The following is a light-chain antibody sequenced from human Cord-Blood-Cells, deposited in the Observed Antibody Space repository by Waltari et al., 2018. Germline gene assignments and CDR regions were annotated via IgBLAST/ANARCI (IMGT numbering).Light chain of an antibody. CDR1: ALPKQY. J-gene: IGLJ3*02. CDR3: QSADSSGTYPFWV. V-gene: IGLV3-25*03. CDR2: KDS. Sequence: SYELTQPPSVSVSPGQTARITCSGDALPKQYAYWYQQKPGQAPVLVIYKDSERPSGSPERFAGSSSGTTVTLTISGVQAEDEADYYCQSADSSGTYPFWVFGGGTKLTVL.